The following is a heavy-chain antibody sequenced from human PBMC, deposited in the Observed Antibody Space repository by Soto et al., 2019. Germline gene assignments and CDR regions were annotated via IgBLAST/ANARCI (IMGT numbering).Heavy chain of an antibody. CDR1: GYSFTSYG. J-gene: IGHJ3*02. V-gene: IGHV5-10-1*01. CDR3: ARYVRADGFDI. Sequence: KVSCKASGYSFTSYGIGWVRQVPGQGPEWMGWIDPSDSYTNYSPSFQGHVTISADKSISTAYLQWSSLKASDTAMYYCARYVRADGFDIWGPGTMVTV. D-gene: IGHD3-16*01. CDR2: IDPSDSYT.